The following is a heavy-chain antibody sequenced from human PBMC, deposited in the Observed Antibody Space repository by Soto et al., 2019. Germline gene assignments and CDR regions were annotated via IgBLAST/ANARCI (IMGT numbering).Heavy chain of an antibody. V-gene: IGHV3-30*18. D-gene: IGHD5-18*01. CDR1: GFSFNTYG. CDR2: ISYDGSNQ. CDR3: AKDIVKYTYGACDY. J-gene: IGHJ4*02. Sequence: QVQLVESGGAVFQPGKSLRLSCAASGFSFNTYGMYWVRQAPGKGLEWVAAISYDGSNQYHADSVKGRFTISRDNSKSTLYLQMNSLRVEDTAVYYCAKDIVKYTYGACDYWGQGALVTVSS.